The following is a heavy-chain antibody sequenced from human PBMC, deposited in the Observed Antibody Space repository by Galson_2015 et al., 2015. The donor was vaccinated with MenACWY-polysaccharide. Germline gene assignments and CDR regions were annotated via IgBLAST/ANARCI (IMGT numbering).Heavy chain of an antibody. CDR2: ILYDGSNK. J-gene: IGHJ6*02. V-gene: IGHV3-30-3*01. CDR3: ARGRKIVNSSTYYSGMDV. D-gene: IGHD5/OR15-5a*01. CDR1: GFTFSTFS. Sequence: SLRLSCAASGFTFSTFSMHWVRQAPGKGLEWVAVILYDGSNKYYADSVKGRFTISRDTSKNTLYLEMNSLRSEDTAVYYCARGRKIVNSSTYYSGMDVWGQGTTVTVSS.